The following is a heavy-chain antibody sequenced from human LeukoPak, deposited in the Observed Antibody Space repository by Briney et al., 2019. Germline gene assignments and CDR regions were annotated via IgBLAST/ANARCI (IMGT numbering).Heavy chain of an antibody. Sequence: GGSLRLSCEASGFTFSTYPMHWVRQAPGKGLQWVAAISYDGGNKHYADSVKGRFTISRDNSKNTLYMQMNSLRAEDTAVYYCARSGINFGSSGQKLDYWGQGTLVTVSS. CDR2: ISYDGGNK. V-gene: IGHV3-30*04. CDR1: GFTFSTYP. J-gene: IGHJ4*02. D-gene: IGHD3-22*01. CDR3: ARSGINFGSSGQKLDY.